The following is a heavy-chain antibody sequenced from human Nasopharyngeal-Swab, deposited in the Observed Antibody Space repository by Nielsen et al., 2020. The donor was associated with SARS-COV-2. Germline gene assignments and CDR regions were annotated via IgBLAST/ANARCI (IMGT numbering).Heavy chain of an antibody. D-gene: IGHD6-13*01. Sequence: KVSCKGSGYSFTSYWIGWVRQMPGKGLEWMGIIYPGDSDTRYSPSFQGQVTISADKSISTAYLQWGSLEASDTALYYCARGAAAGASRYYYYGMDVWGQGTTVTVSS. V-gene: IGHV5-51*01. CDR3: ARGAAAGASRYYYYGMDV. CDR2: IYPGDSDT. J-gene: IGHJ6*02. CDR1: GYSFTSYW.